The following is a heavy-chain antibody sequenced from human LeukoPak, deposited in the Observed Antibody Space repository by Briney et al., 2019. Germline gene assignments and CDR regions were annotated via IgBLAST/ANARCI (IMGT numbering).Heavy chain of an antibody. CDR1: GGTFSNYA. V-gene: IGHV1-69*01. CDR3: ARDPGQSQLWVYDAFDI. Sequence: GASVKVSCKASGGTFSNYAITWVRQAPGQGLEWMGGIIPIFGTAHYAQKFQGRVTITADESTSTAYMELSSLRSEDTAVYYCARDPGQSQLWVYDAFDIWGQGTMVTVSS. D-gene: IGHD5-18*01. CDR2: IIPIFGTA. J-gene: IGHJ3*02.